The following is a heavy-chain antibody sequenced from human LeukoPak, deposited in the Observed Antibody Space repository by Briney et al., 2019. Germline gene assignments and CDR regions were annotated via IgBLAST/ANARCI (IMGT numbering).Heavy chain of an antibody. Sequence: SGTLSLTCTVSGGSISSGSYYWSWIRQPAGKGLEWIGRIYTSGSTNYNPSLKSRVTISVDTSKNQFSLKLSSVTAADTAVYYCARDPEGSYDYWGQGTLVTVSS. J-gene: IGHJ4*02. V-gene: IGHV4-61*02. D-gene: IGHD1-26*01. CDR2: IYTSGST. CDR3: ARDPEGSYDY. CDR1: GGSISSGSYY.